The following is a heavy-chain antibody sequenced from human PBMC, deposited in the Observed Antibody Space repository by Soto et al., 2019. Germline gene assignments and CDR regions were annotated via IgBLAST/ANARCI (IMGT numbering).Heavy chain of an antibody. V-gene: IGHV3-66*04. Sequence: PGGSLRLSCAASGFTVSSNYMSWVRQAPGKGLEWVSVIYSGGSTYYADSVKGRFTISRDNSKNTLYLQMNSLRAEDTAVYYCASHYCSGGSCYLYYWGQGTLVTVSS. CDR3: ASHYCSGGSCYLYY. CDR1: GFTVSSNY. D-gene: IGHD2-15*01. CDR2: IYSGGST. J-gene: IGHJ4*02.